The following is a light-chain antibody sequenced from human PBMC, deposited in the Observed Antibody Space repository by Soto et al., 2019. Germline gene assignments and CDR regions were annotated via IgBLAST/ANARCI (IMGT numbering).Light chain of an antibody. Sequence: EIVLTQSPGTLSLSPGERATLSCRASQTVRNNYLAWYQQKPGQAPRFLIYDASSRATGIPDRFSGSGSGTDFTLTIGRLEPEDFAVYYCQQYGRSPLTFGGGTKVEIK. J-gene: IGKJ4*01. CDR1: QTVRNNY. V-gene: IGKV3-20*01. CDR2: DAS. CDR3: QQYGRSPLT.